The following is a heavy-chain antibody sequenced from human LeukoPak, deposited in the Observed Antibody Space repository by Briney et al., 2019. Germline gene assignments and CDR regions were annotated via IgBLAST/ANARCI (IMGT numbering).Heavy chain of an antibody. Sequence: GGSLRLSCVASGFTFSVYWMSWVRQAPGRGLEWVANIKEDGTVKYYEDSVKGRFTISRDNAKNSVYLQTSSLRAEDTGVYYCARIGYSSSSIDYWGQGTLVTVSS. CDR3: ARIGYSSSSIDY. CDR2: IKEDGTVK. CDR1: GFTFSVYW. V-gene: IGHV3-7*01. J-gene: IGHJ4*02. D-gene: IGHD6-6*01.